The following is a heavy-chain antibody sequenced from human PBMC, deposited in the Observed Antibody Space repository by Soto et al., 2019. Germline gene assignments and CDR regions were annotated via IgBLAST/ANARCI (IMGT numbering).Heavy chain of an antibody. CDR1: GFTVSSNY. CDR2: IYSGGST. V-gene: IGHV3-53*04. Sequence: EVQLVESGGGLVQPGGSLRLSCAASGFTVSSNYMSWVRQAPGKGLEWVSVIYSGGSTYYADSVKCRFTISRHNSKNTLYLQMNSLRAEDTAVYYCARDRDSSSTDWYFDLWGRGTLVTVSS. J-gene: IGHJ2*01. CDR3: ARDRDSSSTDWYFDL. D-gene: IGHD6-13*01.